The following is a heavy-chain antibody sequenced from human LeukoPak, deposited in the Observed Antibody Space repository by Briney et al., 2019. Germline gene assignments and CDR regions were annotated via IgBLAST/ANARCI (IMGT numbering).Heavy chain of an antibody. V-gene: IGHV1-2*02. CDR1: GYTFTGYY. CDR3: ARSFSAGAIHFDY. J-gene: IGHJ4*02. Sequence: ASVKVSCKASGYTFTGYYMHWVRQAPGQGLEWMGWISPNSGGTNYAQKFQGRVTMTRDTSISTAYMELSRLRSDDTAVYYCARSFSAGAIHFDYWGQGTLVTVSS. CDR2: ISPNSGGT. D-gene: IGHD1-26*01.